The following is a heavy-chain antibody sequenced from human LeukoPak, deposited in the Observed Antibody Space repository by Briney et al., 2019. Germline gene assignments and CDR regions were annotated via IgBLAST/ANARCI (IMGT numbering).Heavy chain of an antibody. V-gene: IGHV4-34*01. CDR3: ARDTTHEYYYDSSGYLPAVTYFQH. CDR1: GGSFSGYY. D-gene: IGHD3-22*01. CDR2: INHSGST. J-gene: IGHJ1*01. Sequence: SETLSLTCAVYGGSFSGYYWSWIRQPPGKGLEWIGEINHSGSTNYNPSLKSRVTISVDTSKNQFSLKLSSVTAADTAVYYCARDTTHEYYYDSSGYLPAVTYFQHWGQGTLVTVSS.